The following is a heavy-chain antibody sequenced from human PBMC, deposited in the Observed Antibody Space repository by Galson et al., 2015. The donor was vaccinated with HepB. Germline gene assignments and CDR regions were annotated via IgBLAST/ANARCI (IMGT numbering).Heavy chain of an antibody. V-gene: IGHV3-20*04. Sequence: SLRLSCAASGFTFDDYGMSWVRQAPGKGLEWVSGINWNGGSTGYADSVKGRFTISRDNAKNSLYLQMSSLRAEDTASYYCAREGGNSGYYYGMDVWGQGTTVTVSS. CDR3: AREGGNSGYYYGMDV. D-gene: IGHD4-23*01. CDR2: INWNGGST. J-gene: IGHJ6*02. CDR1: GFTFDDYG.